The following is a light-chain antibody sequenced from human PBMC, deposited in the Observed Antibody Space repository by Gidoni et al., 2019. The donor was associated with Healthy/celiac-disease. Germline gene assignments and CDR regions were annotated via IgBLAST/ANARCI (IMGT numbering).Light chain of an antibody. Sequence: EIVIPHSPATLAVSPGERAPLSCRASQSVSSNLAWYQQKPGQAPRLLIYGASTRATGIPARLSGSGSGTEFTLTISSMQSEDFAVDYCQQYKNWTTALTFGGGTKVEIK. J-gene: IGKJ4*02. CDR1: QSVSSN. V-gene: IGKV3-15*01. CDR2: GAS. CDR3: QQYKNWTTALT.